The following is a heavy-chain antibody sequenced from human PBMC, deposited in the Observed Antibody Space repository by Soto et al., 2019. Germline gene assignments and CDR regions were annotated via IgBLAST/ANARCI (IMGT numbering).Heavy chain of an antibody. D-gene: IGHD3-22*01. J-gene: IGHJ4*02. V-gene: IGHV3-33*01. CDR2: IWYDGSNK. CDR3: ARDRNYYDSSGLPLFDY. Sequence: AGGSLRLSCAASGFTFSSYGMHWVRQAPGKGLEWVAVIWYDGSNKYYADSVKGRFTISRDNSKNTLYLQMNSLRAEDTAVYYCARDRNYYDSSGLPLFDYWGQGTLVTVSS. CDR1: GFTFSSYG.